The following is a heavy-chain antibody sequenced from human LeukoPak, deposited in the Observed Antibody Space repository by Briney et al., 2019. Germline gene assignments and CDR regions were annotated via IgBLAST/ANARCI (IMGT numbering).Heavy chain of an antibody. Sequence: PGGSLRLSCAASGFTFSNAWMSWVRQAPGKGLEWIGEINHSGTITYNPSLKSRVTISAEKSKSQFSLRLTSVTAADTAVYYCAKGVWAPRFDSWGQGTLVTVSS. D-gene: IGHD7-27*01. CDR3: AKGVWAPRFDS. V-gene: IGHV4-34*01. J-gene: IGHJ5*01. CDR1: GFTFSNAW. CDR2: INHSGTI.